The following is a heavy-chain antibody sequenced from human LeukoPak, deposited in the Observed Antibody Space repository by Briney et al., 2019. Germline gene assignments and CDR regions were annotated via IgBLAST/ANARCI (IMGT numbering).Heavy chain of an antibody. D-gene: IGHD1-26*01. Sequence: SETLFLTCAVYGGSFSDYYWSRIRQPPGKGLEWIGEINHSGSTNYNPSLKSRVTISVDTSKNQFSLKLSSVTAADTAVYYCARVGVVGATHWFDPWGQGTLVIVSS. CDR1: GGSFSDYY. CDR3: ARVGVVGATHWFDP. CDR2: INHSGST. J-gene: IGHJ5*02. V-gene: IGHV4-34*01.